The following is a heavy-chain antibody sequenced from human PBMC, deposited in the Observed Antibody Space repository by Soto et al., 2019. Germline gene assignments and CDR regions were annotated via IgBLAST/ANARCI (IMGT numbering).Heavy chain of an antibody. J-gene: IGHJ4*02. CDR3: TRQVDYVWGSYRYTYYFDY. Sequence: GGYVRLGCAASGLSCSGSAMHWVRQASGKGLEWVGRIRSKANSYATAYAASVKGRFTISRDDSKNTAYLQMNSLKTEDTAVYYCTRQVDYVWGSYRYTYYFDYWGQGT. V-gene: IGHV3-73*01. D-gene: IGHD3-16*02. CDR1: GLSCSGSA. CDR2: IRSKANSYAT.